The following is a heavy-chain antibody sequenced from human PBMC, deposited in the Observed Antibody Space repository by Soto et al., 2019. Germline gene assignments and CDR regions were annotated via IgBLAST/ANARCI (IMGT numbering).Heavy chain of an antibody. D-gene: IGHD7-27*01. CDR2: VSNDGRNK. J-gene: IGHJ4*02. Sequence: QVQLLESGGGVVQPGRSLRLSCAVSGFTFSSYAMHWVRQPPGKGLEWVAVVSNDGRNKFYADSVRGRFTISRDNSKNPLYPEVASLRVEYSAVFYCSRGQPGPDHGGQGRLVIVS. V-gene: IGHV3-30-3*01. CDR1: GFTFSSYA. CDR3: SRGQPGPDH.